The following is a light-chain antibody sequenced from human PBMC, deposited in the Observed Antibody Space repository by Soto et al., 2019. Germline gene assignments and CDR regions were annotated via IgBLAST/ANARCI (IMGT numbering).Light chain of an antibody. J-gene: IGKJ1*01. Sequence: DIQMTQSPSTLSASVGDRVTITCRASERVAKWLAWYHQKPGNAPKVLIYDVSKLGSGVPSRFSGSGSETEFTLSITGLQPEDSATYFCQQYKIRSTFGQGTKVDI. CDR2: DVS. CDR3: QQYKIRST. CDR1: ERVAKW. V-gene: IGKV1-5*01.